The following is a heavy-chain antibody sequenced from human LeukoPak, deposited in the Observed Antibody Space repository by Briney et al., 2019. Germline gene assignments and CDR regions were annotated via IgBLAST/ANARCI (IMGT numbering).Heavy chain of an antibody. V-gene: IGHV3-7*01. Sequence: GGSLRLSCAASGFTFSDYWMSWMRQAPGKGLEWVAHIKYDGDEEYYVDSVKGRFTISRDNAKNSLYLQLNSLRVEDTAVYYCKSGGAAPGSFDNWGQGTLVTGSP. D-gene: IGHD6-13*01. CDR1: GFTFSDYW. CDR2: IKYDGDEE. J-gene: IGHJ4*02. CDR3: KSGGAAPGSFDN.